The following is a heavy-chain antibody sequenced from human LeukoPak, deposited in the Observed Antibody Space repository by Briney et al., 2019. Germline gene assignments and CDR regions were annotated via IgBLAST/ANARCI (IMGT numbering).Heavy chain of an antibody. CDR3: ARAHVDTAMGRSNWLDP. CDR1: GFTFSSYW. D-gene: IGHD5-18*01. Sequence: GGSLRLSCAASGFTFSSYWMHWVRQAPGKVLVWVSRINSDGSSTSYADSVKGRFTISRDNAKNTLYLQMNSLRAEDTAVYYCARAHVDTAMGRSNWLDPWGQGTLVTVSS. V-gene: IGHV3-74*01. CDR2: INSDGSST. J-gene: IGHJ5*02.